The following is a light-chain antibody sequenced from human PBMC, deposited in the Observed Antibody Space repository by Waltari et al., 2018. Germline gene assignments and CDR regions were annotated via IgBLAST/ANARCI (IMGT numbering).Light chain of an antibody. CDR2: DVN. CDR3: SSYTKDTRI. V-gene: IGLV2-14*03. J-gene: IGLJ2*01. CDR1: SGAIGSYYY. Sequence: QSALTQPASVSGSPGQSITISCPGASGAIGSYYYVSWYQQHPGNAPKLVIFDVNNRPSGVSNRFSASVSGNTASLTISGLQAEDEADYYCSSYTKDTRIFGGGTKLTVL.